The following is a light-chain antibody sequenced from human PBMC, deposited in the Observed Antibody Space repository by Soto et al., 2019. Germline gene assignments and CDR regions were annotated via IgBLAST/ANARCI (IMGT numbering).Light chain of an antibody. CDR3: FSYTSSGTYV. CDR2: SVS. V-gene: IGLV2-14*01. Sequence: QSVLTQPASVSGSPGQSITISCSGTSSDIGAYDHVAWFQQFPGKTPKLVIYSVSNRPSGVSYRFSGSKSGNTASLTISGLQADDEADYYCFSYTSSGTYVFGTGTKGTVL. CDR1: SSDIGAYDH. J-gene: IGLJ1*01.